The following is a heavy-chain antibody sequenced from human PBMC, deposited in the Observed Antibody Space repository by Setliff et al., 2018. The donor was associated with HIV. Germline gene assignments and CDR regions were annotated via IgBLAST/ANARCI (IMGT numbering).Heavy chain of an antibody. Sequence: NPSETLSLTCNVYGGPFNVHKWNWVRQTPAKGLEWIGYISHTGSASYNPALGSRVAISVDAVRKRFSLDIRSLTAADTALYFCARGQFVSPGRPRHYMDVWGKGTTVTVSS. V-gene: IGHV4-34*01. CDR1: GGPFNVHK. CDR3: ARGQFVSPGRPRHYMDV. D-gene: IGHD6-6*01. J-gene: IGHJ6*03. CDR2: ISHTGSA.